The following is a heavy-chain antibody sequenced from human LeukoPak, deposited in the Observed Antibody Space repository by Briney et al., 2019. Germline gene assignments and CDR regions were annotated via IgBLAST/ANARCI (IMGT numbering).Heavy chain of an antibody. Sequence: SETLSLTCTVSGGSISSYYWSWIRQPPGKGLEWIGYIYYSGSTNYNPSLKSRVTISVGTSMNQFSLKLSSVTAADTAVYYCARGPHQSSMDVWGQGTTVTVSS. CDR2: IYYSGST. J-gene: IGHJ6*02. CDR1: GGSISSYY. D-gene: IGHD2-2*01. CDR3: ARGPHQSSMDV. V-gene: IGHV4-59*12.